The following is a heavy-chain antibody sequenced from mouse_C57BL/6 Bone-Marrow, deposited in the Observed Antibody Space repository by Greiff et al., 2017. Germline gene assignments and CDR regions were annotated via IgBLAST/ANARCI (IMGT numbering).Heavy chain of an antibody. CDR3: AREDYYCGSGYRHFDY. D-gene: IGHD1-1*01. CDR2: IYPRSGNT. CDR1: GYTFTSYG. J-gene: IGHJ2*01. Sequence: VQLQQSGAELARPGASVKLSCKASGYTFTSYGISWVKQRTGQGLEWIGEIYPRSGNTYYNEKFKGKATLTADKSSSTAYMELRSLTSEDSAVYFCAREDYYCGSGYRHFDYWGQGTTLTVSA. V-gene: IGHV1-81*01.